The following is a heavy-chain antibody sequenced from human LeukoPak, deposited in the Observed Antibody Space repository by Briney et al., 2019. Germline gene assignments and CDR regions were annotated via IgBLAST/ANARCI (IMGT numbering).Heavy chain of an antibody. CDR3: AKDQGYYDSRLGGLDY. V-gene: IGHV3-30*02. Sequence: GGSLRLSCAASGFTFSSYGMHWVRQAPGKGLEWVAFIRYDGSNKYYADSVKGRFTISRDNSKNTLYLQMNSLRAEDTAVYYCAKDQGYYDSRLGGLDYWGQGTLVTVSS. CDR1: GFTFSSYG. J-gene: IGHJ4*02. D-gene: IGHD3-22*01. CDR2: IRYDGSNK.